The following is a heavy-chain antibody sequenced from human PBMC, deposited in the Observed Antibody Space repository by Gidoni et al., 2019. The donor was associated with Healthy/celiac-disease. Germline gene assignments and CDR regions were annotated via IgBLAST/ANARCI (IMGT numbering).Heavy chain of an antibody. J-gene: IGHJ6*02. CDR3: ARSTIFGVVPGGYYYYGMDV. V-gene: IGHV1-2*02. CDR1: GYTFPGYS. Sequence: QVQLVQSGAEVKKPGASVKVSCKASGYTFPGYSMHWVRQAPGQGLEWMGWINPNSGGTNYAQKFQGRVTMTRDTSVSTAYMELSRLRSDDTAVYYCARSTIFGVVPGGYYYYGMDVWGQGTTVTVSS. CDR2: INPNSGGT. D-gene: IGHD3-3*01.